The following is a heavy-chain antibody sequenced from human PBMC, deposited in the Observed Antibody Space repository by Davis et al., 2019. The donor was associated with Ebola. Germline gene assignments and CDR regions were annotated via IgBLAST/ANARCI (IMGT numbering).Heavy chain of an antibody. D-gene: IGHD6-13*01. CDR2: MNPNSGNT. CDR3: ARDLTAGTGWFDP. J-gene: IGHJ5*02. V-gene: IGHV1-8*01. CDR1: GYTLTSYD. Sequence: ASVKVSCKASGYTLTSYDINWVRQATGQGLEWMGWMNPNSGNTGYAQKLQGRVTMTTDTSTSTAYMELRSLRSDDTAVYYCARDLTAGTGWFDPWGQGTLVTVSS.